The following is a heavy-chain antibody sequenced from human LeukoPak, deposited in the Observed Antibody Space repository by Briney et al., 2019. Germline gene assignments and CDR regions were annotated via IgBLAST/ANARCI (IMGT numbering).Heavy chain of an antibody. J-gene: IGHJ6*02. D-gene: IGHD4-17*01. CDR2: INTNTGNP. CDR3: ARDYGDYGRYGMDV. CDR1: GYTFTSYA. Sequence: ASVKVSCKASGYTFTSYAMNWVRQAPGQGLEWMGWINTNTGNPTYAQGFTGRFVFSLDTSVSTAYLQISSLKAEDTAVYYCARDYGDYGRYGMDVWGQGTTVTVSS. V-gene: IGHV7-4-1*02.